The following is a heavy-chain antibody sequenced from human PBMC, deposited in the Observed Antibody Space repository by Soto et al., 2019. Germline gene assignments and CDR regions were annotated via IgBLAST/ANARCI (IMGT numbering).Heavy chain of an antibody. Sequence: PGGSLRLSCAASGFTFSNAWMSWVRQAPGRGLEWVGRIKSKTDGGTTDYAAPVKGRFTISRDDSKNTLYLQMNSLKTEDTAVYYCTFMYYYDSSGYYYAYYFDYWGQGTLVTVSS. CDR1: GFTFSNAW. D-gene: IGHD3-22*01. J-gene: IGHJ4*02. V-gene: IGHV3-15*01. CDR3: TFMYYYDSSGYYYAYYFDY. CDR2: IKSKTDGGTT.